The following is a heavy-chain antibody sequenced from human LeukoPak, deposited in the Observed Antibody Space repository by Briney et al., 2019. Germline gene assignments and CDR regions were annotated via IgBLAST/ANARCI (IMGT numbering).Heavy chain of an antibody. D-gene: IGHD3-10*01. CDR1: GFTFDDYA. Sequence: GGSLRLSCAASGFTFDDYAMHWVRQAPGKGLEWVSGISWNSGSIGYADSVKGRFTISRDNAKNSLYLQMNSLRAEDTALYYCAKDIMVRDYGYYYGMDVWGQGTTVTVSS. J-gene: IGHJ6*02. CDR3: AKDIMVRDYGYYYGMDV. V-gene: IGHV3-9*01. CDR2: ISWNSGSI.